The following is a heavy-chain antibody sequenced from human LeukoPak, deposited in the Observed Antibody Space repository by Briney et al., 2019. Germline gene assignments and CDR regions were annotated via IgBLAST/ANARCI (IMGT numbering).Heavy chain of an antibody. V-gene: IGHV6-1*01. D-gene: IGHD6-6*01. CDR3: ARAVCTGQLASHLDY. CDR2: TYYRSKWYN. CDR1: GDSVSSNSAA. Sequence: SRTLSLTSAISGDSVSSNSAAWNWIRQSPSRGLEWLGRTYYRSKWYNDYAVSVKSRITINPETSKNTFSLQLTSVTPQATAVYYCARAVCTGQLASHLDYWGQGTLVTVSS. J-gene: IGHJ4*02.